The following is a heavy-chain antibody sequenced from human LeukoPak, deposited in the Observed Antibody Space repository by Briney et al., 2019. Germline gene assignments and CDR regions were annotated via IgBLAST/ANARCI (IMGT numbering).Heavy chain of an antibody. Sequence: GGSLRLSCAASGFTVSGNYMTWVRQAPGKGLEWVSLIYSGGDSTHYADSVKGRFTISKDYSKNMLHLQMNNLRAEDTAVYHCAGRYRNAFDVWGQGTMVTVSS. J-gene: IGHJ3*01. CDR3: AGRYRNAFDV. CDR2: IYSGGDST. CDR1: GFTVSGNY. D-gene: IGHD1-14*01. V-gene: IGHV3-53*01.